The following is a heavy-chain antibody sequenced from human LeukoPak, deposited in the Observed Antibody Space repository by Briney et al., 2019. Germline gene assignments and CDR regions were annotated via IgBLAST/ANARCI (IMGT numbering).Heavy chain of an antibody. J-gene: IGHJ4*02. CDR1: GFTFSRYG. D-gene: IGHD3-22*01. V-gene: IGHV3-23*01. Sequence: GGSLRLSCVASGFTFSRYGMHWVRQAPGKWLEWVSAISGSGGSTYYADSVKGRFTISRDNSKNTLYLQMNSLRAEHTAVYYCAKTTYYYDSSGYYNWGQGALVTVSS. CDR3: AKTTYYYDSSGYYN. CDR2: ISGSGGST.